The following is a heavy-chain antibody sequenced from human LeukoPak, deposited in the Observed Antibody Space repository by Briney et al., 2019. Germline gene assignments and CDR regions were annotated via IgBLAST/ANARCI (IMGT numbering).Heavy chain of an antibody. CDR2: ISSSSSYI. V-gene: IGHV3-21*01. CDR3: ARLYCSGGSCYDY. CDR1: GFTFSSYS. J-gene: IGHJ4*02. D-gene: IGHD2-15*01. Sequence: PGGSLRLSCAASGFTFSSYSMNWVRQAPGKGLEWVSSISSSSSYIYYADSVKGRFTISRDNAKNSLYLLMNSLRAEDTAVYYCARLYCSGGSCYDYWGQGTLVTVSS.